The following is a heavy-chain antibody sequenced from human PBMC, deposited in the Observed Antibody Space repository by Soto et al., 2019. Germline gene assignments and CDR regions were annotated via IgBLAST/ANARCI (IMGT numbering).Heavy chain of an antibody. D-gene: IGHD5-18*01. CDR3: AKGGYSYAFDY. CDR2: IYSGGST. CDR1: GFTFSSYA. J-gene: IGHJ4*02. Sequence: EVQLLESGGGLVQPGGSLRLSCAASGFTFSSYAMSWVRQAPGKGLEWVSAIYSGGSTYYADSVKGRFTISRDNSKNTLYLQMNSLRAEDTAVYYCAKGGYSYAFDYWGQGTLVTVSS. V-gene: IGHV3-23*05.